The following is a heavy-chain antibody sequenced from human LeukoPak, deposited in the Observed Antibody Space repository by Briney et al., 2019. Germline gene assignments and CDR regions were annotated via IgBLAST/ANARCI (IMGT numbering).Heavy chain of an antibody. Sequence: PSETLSLTCTVSGGSISSYYWSWIRQPPGKGLEWIGYIYYSGSTNYNPSLKSRVTISVDTSKNQFSLKLSSVTAADTAVYYCARGGVVRGVIPLDYWGQGTLATVSS. CDR3: ARGGVVRGVIPLDY. D-gene: IGHD3-10*01. V-gene: IGHV4-59*08. CDR1: GGSISSYY. J-gene: IGHJ4*02. CDR2: IYYSGST.